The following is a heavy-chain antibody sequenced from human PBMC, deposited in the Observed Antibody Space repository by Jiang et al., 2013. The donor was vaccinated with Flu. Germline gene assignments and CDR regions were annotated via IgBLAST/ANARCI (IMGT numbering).Heavy chain of an antibody. CDR2: INHSGST. CDR1: GGSFSGYY. V-gene: IGHV4-34*01. Sequence: LLKPSETLSLTCAVYGGSFSGYYWSWIRQPPGKGLEWIGEINHSGSTNYNPSLKSRVTISVDTSKNQFSLKLSSVTAADTAVYYCARGGYYGGNSWFYWGQGTLVTVSS. CDR3: ARGGYYGGNSWFY. D-gene: IGHD4-23*01. J-gene: IGHJ4*02.